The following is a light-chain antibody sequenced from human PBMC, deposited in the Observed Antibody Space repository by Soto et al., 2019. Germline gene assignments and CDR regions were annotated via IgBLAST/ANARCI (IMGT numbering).Light chain of an antibody. Sequence: QSVLTQPPSVSAAPGEKVTISCSGSSSNVGNNIVSWYQQLPGAVPKLLIYANDKRPSGIPDRFSGSKSGTSATLGITGLQTGDEADYYCATWDTSLSAVVFGGGTKLTVL. CDR2: AND. CDR3: ATWDTSLSAVV. V-gene: IGLV1-51*01. CDR1: SSNVGNNI. J-gene: IGLJ3*02.